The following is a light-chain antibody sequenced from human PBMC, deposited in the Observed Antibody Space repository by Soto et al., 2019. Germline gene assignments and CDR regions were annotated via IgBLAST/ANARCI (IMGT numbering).Light chain of an antibody. CDR1: QSVSSN. V-gene: IGKV3-15*01. Sequence: EIVMTQSPATLSVSPGERATLSCRASQSVSSNLAWYQQKPGQAPRLLIYGASTRATGIPARFSGSGSGTEFTLIISSLQSEDFAIYYCQQYNNSPFTFGQGTKLEIK. CDR2: GAS. CDR3: QQYNNSPFT. J-gene: IGKJ2*01.